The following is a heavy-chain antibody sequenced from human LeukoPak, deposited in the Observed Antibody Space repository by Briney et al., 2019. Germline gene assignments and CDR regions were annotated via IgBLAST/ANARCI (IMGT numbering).Heavy chain of an antibody. J-gene: IGHJ4*02. CDR3: ASTIKGWLQFQYYFDY. V-gene: IGHV1-69*13. CDR1: GYTFNNYA. Sequence: ASVMVSCKTSGYTFNNYAVNWVRQAPGQGLEWMGGIIPIFGTANYAQKFQGRVTITADESTSTAYMELSSLRSEDTAVYYCASTIKGWLQFQYYFDYWGQGTLVTVSS. CDR2: IIPIFGTA. D-gene: IGHD5-24*01.